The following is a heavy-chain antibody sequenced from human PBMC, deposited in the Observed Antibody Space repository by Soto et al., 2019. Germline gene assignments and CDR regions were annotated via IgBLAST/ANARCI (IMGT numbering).Heavy chain of an antibody. CDR1: GFTFSSYA. Sequence: QVQLVESGGGVVQPGRSLRLSCAASGFTFSSYAMHWVRQAPGKGLEWVAVISYDGSNKYYADSVKGRFTISRDNSKNTLYLQMNSLRAEDTAVYYCASPYSSYDYEFDYWGQGTLVTVSS. CDR3: ASPYSSYDYEFDY. J-gene: IGHJ4*02. D-gene: IGHD5-12*01. V-gene: IGHV3-30-3*01. CDR2: ISYDGSNK.